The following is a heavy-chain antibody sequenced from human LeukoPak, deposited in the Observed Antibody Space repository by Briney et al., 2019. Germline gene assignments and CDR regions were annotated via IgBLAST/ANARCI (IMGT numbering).Heavy chain of an antibody. CDR3: VRVDALGTARDF. CDR2: ISRSSNSI. V-gene: IGHV3-21*01. D-gene: IGHD3-16*01. CDR1: GFTFNTYT. J-gene: IGHJ4*02. Sequence: GGSLTLSCAASGFTFNTYTMNWVRQPPGKGLEWVSSISRSSNSIYYADSVKGRFTISRDNAKNSLYLQMTSLRAEDTAVYYCVRVDALGTARDFWGQGALVTVSS.